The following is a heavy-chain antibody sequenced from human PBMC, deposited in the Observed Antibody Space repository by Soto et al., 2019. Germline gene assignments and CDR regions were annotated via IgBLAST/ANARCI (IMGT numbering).Heavy chain of an antibody. CDR3: ARARTGSTSMDV. V-gene: IGHV1-8*01. CDR1: GYTFTSYD. D-gene: IGHD1-1*01. J-gene: IGHJ6*02. Sequence: QVQLVQSGAEVKKPGASVKVSCKAPGYTFTSYDIHWVRQATGQGLERMGWMNPNSSYTAYPQKFQGRVNMTRNTSISTAYIELTSLRSEDTAVYYCARARTGSTSMDVWGQGTTVTVSS. CDR2: MNPNSSYT.